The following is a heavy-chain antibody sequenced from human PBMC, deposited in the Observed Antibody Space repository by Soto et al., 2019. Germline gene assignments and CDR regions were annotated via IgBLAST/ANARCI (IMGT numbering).Heavy chain of an antibody. Sequence: GGSLRLSCAASGFTVSSNYMSWVRQAPGKGLEWVSVIYSGGSTYYADSVKGRFTISRHNSKNTLYLQMNSLRAEDTAVYSCARGSPIAAAGTFDYWGQGTLVTVSS. D-gene: IGHD6-13*01. CDR3: ARGSPIAAAGTFDY. V-gene: IGHV3-53*04. CDR1: GFTVSSNY. J-gene: IGHJ4*02. CDR2: IYSGGST.